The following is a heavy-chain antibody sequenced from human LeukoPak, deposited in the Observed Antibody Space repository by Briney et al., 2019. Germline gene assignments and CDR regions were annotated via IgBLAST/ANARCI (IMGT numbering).Heavy chain of an antibody. D-gene: IGHD2/OR15-2a*01. CDR1: GFTFTNYN. CDR3: ARSPNSANLPNWFDP. V-gene: IGHV3-21*01. J-gene: IGHJ5*02. CDR2: ISGTNSYI. Sequence: PVGSLRLSCAASGFTFTNYNMNWVRQAPRQGREWGSSISGTNSYIYYADSVKGRFTISRDNAKNSMYLQMNSLRAEDTAVYYCARSPNSANLPNWFDPWGQGTLVTVSS.